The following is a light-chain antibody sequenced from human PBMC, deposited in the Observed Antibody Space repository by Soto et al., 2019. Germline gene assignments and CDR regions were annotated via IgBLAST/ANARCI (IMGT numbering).Light chain of an antibody. CDR2: WAS. Sequence: DIVMTQSPDSLAVSLGERATINCKSSQSVFYSSNNKNYLAWYQHKPGQPPELLIYWASTRESGVPDRFSGSGSATDFTLTISSLQAEDVAVYYCQQYYSTPYTFGQGTKLEIK. J-gene: IGKJ2*01. V-gene: IGKV4-1*01. CDR1: QSVFYSSNNKNY. CDR3: QQYYSTPYT.